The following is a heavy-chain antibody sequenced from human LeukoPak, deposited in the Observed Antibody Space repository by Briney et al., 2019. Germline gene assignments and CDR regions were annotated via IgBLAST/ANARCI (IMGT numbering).Heavy chain of an antibody. CDR3: AREVGPVTSHRIDS. CDR2: ICHSGISGNT. Sequence: SQTLSLTCTVSGDSISSACWSWSRQPPGKGLEWIGGICHSGISGNTYYNPSLKSRVTISVDTPKNQFSLKLSSVTAADTAVYSCAREVGPVTSHRIDSWGQGSLVTVSS. J-gene: IGHJ4*02. D-gene: IGHD1-26*01. CDR1: GDSISSAC. V-gene: IGHV4-59*04.